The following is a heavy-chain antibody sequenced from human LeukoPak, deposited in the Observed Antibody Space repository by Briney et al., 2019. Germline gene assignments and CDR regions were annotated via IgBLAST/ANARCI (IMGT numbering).Heavy chain of an antibody. Sequence: ASVKVSCKASGYTFTNFDINWVRQAPGQGLEWMGWMNPVSGNAGSAQKFQGRVTMTEDTSTDTAYMELSSLRSEDTAVYYCATPQLGGSYNYWGQGTLVTVSS. D-gene: IGHD3-16*01. CDR1: GYTFTNFD. V-gene: IGHV1-8*01. CDR3: ATPQLGGSYNY. J-gene: IGHJ4*02. CDR2: MNPVSGNA.